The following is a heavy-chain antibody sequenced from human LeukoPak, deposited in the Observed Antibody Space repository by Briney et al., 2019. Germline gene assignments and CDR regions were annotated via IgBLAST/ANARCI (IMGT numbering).Heavy chain of an antibody. V-gene: IGHV3-21*01. CDR3: AREPTTVTTAFDY. CDR1: GFTFSSYS. CDR2: ISSSSSYI. D-gene: IGHD4-17*01. Sequence: SGGSLRLSCAASGFTFSSYSMNWDRQAPGKGLEWVSSISSSSSYIYYADSVKGRFTISRDNAKNSLYLQMNSLRAEDTAVYYCAREPTTVTTAFDYWGQGTLFTVSS. J-gene: IGHJ4*02.